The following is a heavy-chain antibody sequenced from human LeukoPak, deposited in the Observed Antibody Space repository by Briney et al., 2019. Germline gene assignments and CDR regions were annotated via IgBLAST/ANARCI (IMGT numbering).Heavy chain of an antibody. V-gene: IGHV1-69*05. J-gene: IGHJ5*02. Sequence: SVKVSCKASGGAFSSYAISWVRQAPGQGLEWMGGIIPIFGTANYAQKFQGRVTITTDESTSTAYMELSSLRSEDTAVYYCASSYYDSSGYYYGWFDPWGQGTLVTVSS. CDR1: GGAFSSYA. D-gene: IGHD3-22*01. CDR2: IIPIFGTA. CDR3: ASSYYDSSGYYYGWFDP.